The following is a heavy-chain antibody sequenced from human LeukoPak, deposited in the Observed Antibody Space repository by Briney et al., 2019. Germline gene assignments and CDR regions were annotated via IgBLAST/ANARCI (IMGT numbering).Heavy chain of an antibody. J-gene: IGHJ4*02. CDR1: GFTFSSYW. V-gene: IGHV3-7*03. D-gene: IGHD4-17*01. CDR2: IKQDGSEK. CDR3: ARPRTVTTRFAPIDY. Sequence: GGSLRLSCAASGFTFSSYWMTWVRQAPGKGLEWVANIKQDGSEKYYVDSVKGRFTISRDNANNSLCLQMNSLRAEDTAVYYCARPRTVTTRFAPIDYWGQGTLVTVSS.